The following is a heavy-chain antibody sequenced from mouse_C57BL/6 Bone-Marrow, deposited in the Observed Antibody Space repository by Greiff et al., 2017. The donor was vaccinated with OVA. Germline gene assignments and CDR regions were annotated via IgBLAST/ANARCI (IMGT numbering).Heavy chain of an antibody. Sequence: QVQLQQPGAELVKPGASVKMSCKASGYTFTSYWMTWVKQRPGQGLEWIGDIYPGSGSTNYNEKFKSKATLTVDTSSSTAYMQLSSLTSEDSAVYYCARSLYYYGSSYWGQGTTLTVSS. CDR2: IYPGSGST. CDR1: GYTFTSYW. CDR3: ARSLYYYGSSY. J-gene: IGHJ2*01. D-gene: IGHD1-1*01. V-gene: IGHV1-55*01.